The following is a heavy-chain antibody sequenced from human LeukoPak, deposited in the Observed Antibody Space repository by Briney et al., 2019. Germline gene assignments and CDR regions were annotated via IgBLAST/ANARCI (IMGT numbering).Heavy chain of an antibody. V-gene: IGHV4-34*01. D-gene: IGHD1-7*01. J-gene: IGHJ6*03. CDR2: FNHSGSI. CDR3: ARNGGNYSTHRVHYYYFFFIDG. CDR1: GGSFSGYY. Sequence: SEILSLTCAVYGGSFSGYYWSWIRQPPGKGLDWIGEFNHSGSIHYNPSLPSRVTISVDTSENQFYLKLCSVSTHDPPVYYCARNGGNYSTHRVHYYYFFFIDGGSKGTTVTV.